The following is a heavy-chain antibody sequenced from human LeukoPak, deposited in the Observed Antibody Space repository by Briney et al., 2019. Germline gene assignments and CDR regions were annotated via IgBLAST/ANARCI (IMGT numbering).Heavy chain of an antibody. J-gene: IGHJ3*02. V-gene: IGHV5-51*01. D-gene: IGHD2-21*02. CDR1: GYNFTTYW. CDR2: SHPGDSDT. CDR3: ARPPQAYCGGDCYTNAFDI. Sequence: GESLKISCKGSGYNFTTYWIAWVRQMPGKGLEWMGISHPGDSDTRYSPSFQGQVTISADKSISTAYLQWSSLKASDTAMYYCARPPQAYCGGDCYTNAFDIWGQGTMVTVSS.